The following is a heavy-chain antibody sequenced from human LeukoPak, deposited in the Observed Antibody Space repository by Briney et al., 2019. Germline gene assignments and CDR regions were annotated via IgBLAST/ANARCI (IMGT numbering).Heavy chain of an antibody. CDR3: ARTYYYDRSGYNWFDP. Sequence: ASVKVSCKASGYTFTSYYMHWVRQAPGQGREWMGIINPSGGSTSSAQKFQGRVTMTRDTSTSTVYMDLSSLRSEDTAVYYCARTYYYDRSGYNWFDPWGQGTLVTVSS. D-gene: IGHD3-22*01. V-gene: IGHV1-46*01. CDR1: GYTFTSYY. CDR2: INPSGGST. J-gene: IGHJ5*02.